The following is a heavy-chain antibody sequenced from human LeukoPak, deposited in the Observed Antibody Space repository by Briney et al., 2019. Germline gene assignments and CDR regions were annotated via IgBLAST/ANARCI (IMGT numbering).Heavy chain of an antibody. D-gene: IGHD3-3*01. V-gene: IGHV3-11*06. CDR3: ARSQSGYWFDP. J-gene: IGHJ5*02. Sequence: GGSLRLSCAASGFTFSDYYMSWIRQAPGKGLEWVSSISSSSSYIYYADSVKGRFTISRDNAKNSLYLQMNSLRAEDTAVYYCARSQSGYWFDPWGQGTLVTVSS. CDR2: ISSSSSYI. CDR1: GFTFSDYY.